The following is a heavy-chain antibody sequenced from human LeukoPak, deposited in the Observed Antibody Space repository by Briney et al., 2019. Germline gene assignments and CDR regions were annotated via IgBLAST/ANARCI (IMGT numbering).Heavy chain of an antibody. CDR1: GGSISSYY. D-gene: IGHD5-18*01. CDR3: GRGRRYSYGYGYDAFDI. Sequence: SETLSLTCTVSGGSISSYYWGWIRQPPGKGLEWIGSIYYSGSTYYNPSLKSRVTISVDTSKNQFSLKLSSVTAADTAVYYCGRGRRYSYGYGYDAFDIWGQGTMVTVSS. J-gene: IGHJ3*02. CDR2: IYYSGST. V-gene: IGHV4-39*07.